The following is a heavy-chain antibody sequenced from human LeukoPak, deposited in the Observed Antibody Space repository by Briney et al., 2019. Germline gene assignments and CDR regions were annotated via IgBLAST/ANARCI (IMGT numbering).Heavy chain of an antibody. D-gene: IGHD1-26*01. CDR3: AKRGVQGYMDV. CDR2: IIADGEYT. V-gene: IGHV3-23*01. CDR1: GFTFRGFL. Sequence: PGGSLRLSCAASGFTFRGFLMHWVRQAPGKGLEWVSSIIADGEYTYYAGSVKGRFTISRDNSKNTLTLQMSSLRAEDTALYYCAKRGVQGYMDVWGKGSTVIVSS. J-gene: IGHJ6*04.